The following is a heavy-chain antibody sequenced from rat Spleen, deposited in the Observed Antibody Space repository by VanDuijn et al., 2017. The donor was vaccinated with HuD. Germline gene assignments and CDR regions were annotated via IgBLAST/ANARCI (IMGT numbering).Heavy chain of an antibody. CDR2: ISPDGGST. V-gene: IGHV5-58*01. CDR3: ARHKDTGILYWYFDF. D-gene: IGHD1-4*01. Sequence: EVQLVETGGGLVHPGESLKLSCVASGFTFSSYWMFWIRQAPGEGLEWLSSISPDGGSTYYPDSMKGRFTISRDNAKSTLYLQMNSLRSEDTATYYCARHKDTGILYWYFDFWGPGTMVTVSS. J-gene: IGHJ1*01. CDR1: GFTFSSYW.